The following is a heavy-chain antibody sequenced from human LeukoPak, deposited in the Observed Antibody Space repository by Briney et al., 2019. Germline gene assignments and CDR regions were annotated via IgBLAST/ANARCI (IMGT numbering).Heavy chain of an antibody. V-gene: IGHV3-23*01. J-gene: IGHJ4*02. CDR2: ISGSDTNT. CDR3: ASTTGPFDY. CDR1: GFTFNNYA. D-gene: IGHD1-1*01. Sequence: GGSLRLSCAASGFTFNNYALSWVRQAPGKGLEWVSTISGSDTNTYYADSVKGRFTISRDISKNTLYLQMNSLRVEDTAVYYCASTTGPFDYWGQGTLVTVSS.